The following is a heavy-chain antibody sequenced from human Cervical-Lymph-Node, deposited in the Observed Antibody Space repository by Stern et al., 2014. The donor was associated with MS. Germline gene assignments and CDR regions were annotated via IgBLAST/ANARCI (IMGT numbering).Heavy chain of an antibody. Sequence: DQLVESEGGVVQPGRSLRLSCAASGFTFSNYGMHWVRQAPGKGLEWLAVIRYDGNKKYYADSGKGRFTISRDNSKNTLFLQMSSLTAEDTALYYCARGNWNYEGMGYWGQGTLVTVSS. CDR2: IRYDGNKK. D-gene: IGHD1-7*01. CDR3: ARGNWNYEGMGY. J-gene: IGHJ4*02. V-gene: IGHV3-33*01. CDR1: GFTFSNYG.